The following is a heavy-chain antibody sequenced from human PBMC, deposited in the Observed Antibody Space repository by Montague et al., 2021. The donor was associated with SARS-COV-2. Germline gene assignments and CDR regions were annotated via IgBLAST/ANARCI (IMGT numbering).Heavy chain of an antibody. V-gene: IGHV4-39*02. CDR1: GGSITNNIDY. CDR2: IYYTGNT. Sequence: SETLSLTCTVSGGSITNNIDYWAWIRQPPGKGLEWIGSIYYTGNTYYNPSLKSRVTISVVTSKNHFTLKLSSVTAAETAVYYCARLKRYFDSSGSPSAFAFWGQGTNVTVSS. D-gene: IGHD3-22*01. J-gene: IGHJ3*01. CDR3: ARLKRYFDSSGSPSAFAF.